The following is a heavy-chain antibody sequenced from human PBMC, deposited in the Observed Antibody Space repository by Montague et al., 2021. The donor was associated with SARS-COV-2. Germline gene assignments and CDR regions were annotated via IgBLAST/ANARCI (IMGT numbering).Heavy chain of an antibody. CDR1: GGSFSGYY. D-gene: IGHD6-19*01. V-gene: IGHV4-34*01. CDR3: ARSLNQQWLRFPPGAFFGY. CDR2: INHSGST. J-gene: IGHJ4*02. Sequence: SETLSLTCAVSGGSFSGYYWSWIRKPPGKGQEWIGEINHSGSTNYNPSXXSRVTISVDTSKNQFSLKLSPVTAADTAVYYCARSLNQQWLRFPPGAFFGYWGQGTLVTVSS.